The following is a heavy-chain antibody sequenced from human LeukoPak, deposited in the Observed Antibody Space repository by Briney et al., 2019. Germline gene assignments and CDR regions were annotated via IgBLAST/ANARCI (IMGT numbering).Heavy chain of an antibody. CDR1: GYTFTSYD. V-gene: IGHV1-46*01. J-gene: IGHJ5*02. D-gene: IGHD2-15*01. CDR2: INPSGGST. CDR3: ARGGYCSGGSCYGWFDP. Sequence: ASVKVSCKASGYTFTSYDINWVRQAPGQGLEWMGIINPSGGSTSYAQKFQGRVTMTRDMSTSTVYMELSSLRSEDTAVYYCARGGYCSGGSCYGWFDPWGQGTLVTVSS.